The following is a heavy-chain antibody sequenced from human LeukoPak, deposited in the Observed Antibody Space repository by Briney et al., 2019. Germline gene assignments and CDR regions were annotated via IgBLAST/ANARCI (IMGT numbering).Heavy chain of an antibody. CDR3: ARDSTITARAPGY. CDR1: GYSFTSYG. V-gene: IGHV1-18*01. D-gene: IGHD6-6*01. CDR2: INTYNGNT. Sequence: ASVTVSRTTSGYSFTSYGITWVRQPHGQGLEWVGWINTYNGNTNYAKKFQGRVTMTTDTSTSTAYLELRSLRSDDTAVYYCARDSTITARAPGYWGQGNLVTVSS. J-gene: IGHJ4*02.